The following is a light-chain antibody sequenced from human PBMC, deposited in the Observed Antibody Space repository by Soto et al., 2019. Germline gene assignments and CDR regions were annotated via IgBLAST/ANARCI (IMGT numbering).Light chain of an antibody. Sequence: DLQMTQSPSSLSASVGDRVTITCRASQNIIFYLNWYQQKPGKAPKLLIYKASSLESGVPSRFSGSGSGTEFTLTISSLQPDDFATYYCQQYNTFWTFGQGTKVDI. V-gene: IGKV1-5*03. CDR2: KAS. J-gene: IGKJ1*01. CDR3: QQYNTFWT. CDR1: QNIIFY.